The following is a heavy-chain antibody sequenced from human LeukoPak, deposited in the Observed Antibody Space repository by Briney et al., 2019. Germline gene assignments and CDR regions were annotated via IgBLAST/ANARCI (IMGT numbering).Heavy chain of an antibody. J-gene: IGHJ4*02. CDR3: ARHRSGYRRYFDY. D-gene: IGHD3-22*01. Sequence: SETLSLTCTVSGGSISSSSYYWGWIRQPPGKGLEWIGSIYYSGSTYYNPSLKSRVTISVDTSKNQFSLKLSSVTAADTAVYYCARHRSGYRRYFDYWGQGTLVTVSS. CDR1: GGSISSSSYY. CDR2: IYYSGST. V-gene: IGHV4-39*01.